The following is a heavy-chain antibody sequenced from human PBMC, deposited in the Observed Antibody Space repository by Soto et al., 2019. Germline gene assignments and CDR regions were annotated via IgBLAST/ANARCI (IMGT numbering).Heavy chain of an antibody. J-gene: IGHJ4*02. CDR1: GGTFSSYA. Sequence: ASVKVSCKASGGTFSSYAISWVRQAPGQGLEWMGGIIPIFGTANYAQKFQGRVTITADESTSTAYMELSSLRSEDTAVYYCARVLSSSSLRGWESRYPPDYWGQGTLVTVSS. CDR3: ARVLSSSSLRGWESRYPPDY. V-gene: IGHV1-69*13. D-gene: IGHD6-6*01. CDR2: IIPIFGTA.